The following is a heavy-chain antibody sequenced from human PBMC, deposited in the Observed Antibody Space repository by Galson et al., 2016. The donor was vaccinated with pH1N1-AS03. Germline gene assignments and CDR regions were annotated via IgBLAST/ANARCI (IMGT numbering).Heavy chain of an antibody. CDR1: GFTFSSYW. V-gene: IGHV3-74*01. CDR2: IDSDGSNT. CDR3: ADPFGLP. Sequence: SLRLSCAAPGFTFSSYWMHWVRHLPGKGLVWVSGIDSDGSNTYYADSVRGRFTISRDNAKNTLYLQMNGLRAEDTALYYCADPFGLPWGQGTLITVSS. J-gene: IGHJ4*02. D-gene: IGHD2/OR15-2a*01.